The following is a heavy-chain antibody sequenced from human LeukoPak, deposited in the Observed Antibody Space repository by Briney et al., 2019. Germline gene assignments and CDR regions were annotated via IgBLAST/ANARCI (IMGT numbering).Heavy chain of an antibody. CDR1: GGSFSGYY. D-gene: IGHD3-3*01. J-gene: IGHJ3*02. CDR3: ARDDFWSGYPRPLLGAFDI. V-gene: IGHV4-34*01. Sequence: PSETLSLTCAVYGGSFSGYYWSWIRQPPGKGLEWIGEINHSGSTNYNPSLKSRVTISVDTSKNQFSLKLSSVTAADTAVYYCARDDFWSGYPRPLLGAFDIWGQGTMVTVSS. CDR2: INHSGST.